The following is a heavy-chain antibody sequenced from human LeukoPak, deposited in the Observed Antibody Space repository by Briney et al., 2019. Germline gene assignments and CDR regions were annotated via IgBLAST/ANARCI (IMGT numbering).Heavy chain of an antibody. Sequence: PGGSLRLSCAASGFTFSSYTMHWVRQAPGKGLEWVSLISWIGGSTYYADSVKGRLTISRDNTKNSLYLQMNSLRTEEPALFYCAKDTFRYCSGGSCPGYFDYWGQGTLVTVSS. V-gene: IGHV3-43*01. CDR2: ISWIGGST. J-gene: IGHJ4*02. D-gene: IGHD2-15*01. CDR3: AKDTFRYCSGGSCPGYFDY. CDR1: GFTFSSYT.